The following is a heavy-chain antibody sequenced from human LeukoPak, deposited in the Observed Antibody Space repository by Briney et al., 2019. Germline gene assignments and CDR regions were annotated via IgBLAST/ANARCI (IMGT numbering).Heavy chain of an antibody. V-gene: IGHV4-4*07. J-gene: IGHJ4*02. CDR1: GGSISSYY. CDR3: ARGAEYYAIWRGYAGYSDY. CDR2: IYTSGST. D-gene: IGHD3-3*01. Sequence: PSETLSLTCTVSGGSISSYYWSWIRQPAGKGLEWIGRIYTSGSTYYNPSLRSRVTISLDRSKKKFSLKLTSVTAADTAVYFCARGAEYYAIWRGYAGYSDYWGQGISVTVSS.